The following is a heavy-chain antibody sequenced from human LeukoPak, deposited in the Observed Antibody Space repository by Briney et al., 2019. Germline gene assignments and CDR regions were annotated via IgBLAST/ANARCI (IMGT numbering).Heavy chain of an antibody. J-gene: IGHJ4*02. Sequence: QPGGSLRLSCAVSGFTFSDYAMHWVRQAPGKGLEWVASIQSNGNEKYSSDSLKGRFTISRDNSKNTLYLQMNTVRPEDTAVFYCARGVTSWPQGPYHFDYWGQGIPITVSS. CDR2: IQSNGNEK. D-gene: IGHD2-2*01. V-gene: IGHV3-30*02. CDR3: ARGVTSWPQGPYHFDY. CDR1: GFTFSDYA.